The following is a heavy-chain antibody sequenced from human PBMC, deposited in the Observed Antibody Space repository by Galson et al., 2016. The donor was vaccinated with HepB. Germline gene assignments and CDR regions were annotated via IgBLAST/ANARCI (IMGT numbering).Heavy chain of an antibody. CDR3: SRPPRHTLIRGVQNWFDP. Sequence: SETLSLTCAVSGDSINSIFYFWGWIRQPPGKGLEWIGSISYNGSAYYNPSLNNRVTISVDTSNNQFSLKLRSATSADTAFYFCSRPPRHTLIRGVQNWFDPWGQGTLVTVAS. D-gene: IGHD3-10*01. CDR1: GDSINSIFYF. V-gene: IGHV4-39*01. J-gene: IGHJ5*02. CDR2: ISYNGSA.